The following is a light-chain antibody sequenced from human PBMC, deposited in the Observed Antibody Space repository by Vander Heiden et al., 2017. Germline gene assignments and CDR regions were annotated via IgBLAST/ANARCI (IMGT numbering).Light chain of an antibody. CDR3: SSYTSSSTLGV. CDR2: DVS. J-gene: IGLJ2*01. CDR1: SSDVGDYNY. Sequence: QSALTQPASVSGSPGQSITISCTGTSSDVGDYNYVSWYQQHPGKAPKLMIYDVSNRPSGVSNRFSGSKSGNTASLTISGLQAEDEADDYCSSYTSSSTLGVFGGGTKLTVL. V-gene: IGLV2-14*01.